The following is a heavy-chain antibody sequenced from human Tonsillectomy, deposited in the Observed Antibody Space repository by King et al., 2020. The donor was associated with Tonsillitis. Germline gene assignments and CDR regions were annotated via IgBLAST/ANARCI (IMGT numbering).Heavy chain of an antibody. J-gene: IGHJ5*02. CDR1: GFTFSSYA. D-gene: IGHD2-15*01. CDR2: ISGSGGRT. Sequence: VQLVESGGGLVQPGGSLRLSCAASGFTFSSYAMSWVRQAPGKGLEWVSTISGSGGRTNNADSVKGRVTISRDNSKNTLYLQMNSLRVEDTAVYYCAKDKCSGGSCYSPWFDPRGQGTLVTVSS. V-gene: IGHV3-23*04. CDR3: AKDKCSGGSCYSPWFDP.